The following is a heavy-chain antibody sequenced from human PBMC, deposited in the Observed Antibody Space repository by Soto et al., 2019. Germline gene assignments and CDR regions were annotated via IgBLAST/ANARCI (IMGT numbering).Heavy chain of an antibody. V-gene: IGHV4-34*01. J-gene: IGHJ6*02. D-gene: IGHD3-9*01. CDR1: GGSFSGYY. Sequence: SETLSLTCAVYGGSFSGYYWSWIRQPPGKGLEWIGEINHSGRTNYNPSLKSRVTISVDTSKNQFSLKLSSVTAADTAVYYCARGFDYDILTGYSPHYYYGMDVWGQGTTVTVSS. CDR2: INHSGRT. CDR3: ARGFDYDILTGYSPHYYYGMDV.